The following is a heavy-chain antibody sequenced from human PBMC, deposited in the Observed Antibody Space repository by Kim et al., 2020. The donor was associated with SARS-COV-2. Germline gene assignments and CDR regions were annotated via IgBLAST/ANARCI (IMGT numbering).Heavy chain of an antibody. V-gene: IGHV3-74*01. D-gene: IGHD2-21*01. Sequence: YAASVKGRFTISRDSAKDALYMQVNSLGVDDTAVYYCAGGGASGLPYWGRGTLVTVSS. CDR3: AGGGASGLPY. J-gene: IGHJ4*02.